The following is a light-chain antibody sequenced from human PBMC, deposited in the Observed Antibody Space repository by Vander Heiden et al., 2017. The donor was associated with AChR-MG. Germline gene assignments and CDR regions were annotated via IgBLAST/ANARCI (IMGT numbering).Light chain of an antibody. CDR1: NNNVGSQG. Sequence: AGLPQPPSGPKGLRQPATFTGTGKNNNVGSQGAAWLQQHQGRPPKLLFYSNNNRPSGSSERFSASKSGNTASLTIAGLQPEDEADYYCAAWDISLGAVVFGTGTKVTVL. CDR3: AAWDISLGAVV. V-gene: IGLV10-54*04. CDR2: SNN. J-gene: IGLJ1*01.